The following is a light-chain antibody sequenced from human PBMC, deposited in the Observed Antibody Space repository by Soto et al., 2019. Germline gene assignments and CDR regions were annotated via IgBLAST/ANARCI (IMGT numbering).Light chain of an antibody. V-gene: IGKV2D-30*01. Sequence: DVVMTQSPLSLPVTLGQPASISCRSSQSLVYSDGNTYLNWFQQRPGQSPRRQIYKVSNWDSGVPHRYGSSGSLHAFTLKFSSVEAEDVWLHYCLHGTHWPDTFGHGTKLEIK. CDR1: QSLVYSDGNTY. CDR2: KVS. CDR3: LHGTHWPDT. J-gene: IGKJ2*01.